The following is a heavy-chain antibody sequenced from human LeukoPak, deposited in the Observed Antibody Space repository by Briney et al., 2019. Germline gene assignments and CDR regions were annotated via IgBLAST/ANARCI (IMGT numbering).Heavy chain of an antibody. D-gene: IGHD3-10*01. CDR1: GFTFDDYG. J-gene: IGHJ4*02. Sequence: PGGSLRLSCAASGFTFDDYGMNWVRQAPGKGLEWVSGINWNGGSTGYADSVKARFTISRDNAKNSLYLQMNSLRAEDTALYYCARGDYYGSGSSGGDYWGQGTLVTVSS. CDR2: INWNGGST. CDR3: ARGDYYGSGSSGGDY. V-gene: IGHV3-20*04.